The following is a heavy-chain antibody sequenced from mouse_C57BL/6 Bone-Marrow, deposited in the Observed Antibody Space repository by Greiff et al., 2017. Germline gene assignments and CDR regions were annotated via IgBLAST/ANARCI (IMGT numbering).Heavy chain of an antibody. V-gene: IGHV5-4*01. D-gene: IGHD3-1*01. Sequence: EVKLVESGGGLVKPGGSLKLSCAASGFTFSSYAMSWVRQTPEKRLEWVATISDGGSYTYYPDNVKGRFTISRDNAKNNLYLQMSDLKSEDTAMYYCAREGLVYYFDYWGKGTTLTVSS. CDR2: ISDGGSYT. CDR3: AREGLVYYFDY. CDR1: GFTFSSYA. J-gene: IGHJ2*01.